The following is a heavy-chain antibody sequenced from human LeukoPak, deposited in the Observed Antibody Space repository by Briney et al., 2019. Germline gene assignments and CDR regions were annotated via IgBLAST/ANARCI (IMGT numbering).Heavy chain of an antibody. Sequence: GGTLRLSCAASGVTVSSSYMSWVCQAPAPGLEWVSIIYNDGSTYYTDSMTGRFTISRDKSKNKMYFTVKRLTAEDTAMDFFSRDILFACDIWGQGTMVTVSS. CDR3: SRDILFACDI. CDR2: IYNDGST. CDR1: GVTVSSSY. J-gene: IGHJ3*02. V-gene: IGHV3-53*01.